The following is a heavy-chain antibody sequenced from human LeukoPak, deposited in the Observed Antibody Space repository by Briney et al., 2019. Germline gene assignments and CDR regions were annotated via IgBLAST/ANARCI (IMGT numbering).Heavy chain of an antibody. CDR1: GHSISIYY. CDR2: IYYSGST. J-gene: IGHJ4*02. Sequence: SETLSLTCTVSGHSISIYYWSWIRQPPGKGLEWIGYIYYSGSTNYNPSLKSRVTISVDTSKNQFSLKLSSVTAADTAVYYCARGVYVDSSGYYWGAFDYWGQGTLVTVSS. V-gene: IGHV4-59*01. CDR3: ARGVYVDSSGYYWGAFDY. D-gene: IGHD3-22*01.